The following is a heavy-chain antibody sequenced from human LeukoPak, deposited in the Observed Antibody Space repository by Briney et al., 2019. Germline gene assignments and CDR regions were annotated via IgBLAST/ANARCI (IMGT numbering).Heavy chain of an antibody. Sequence: PGGSLRLSCAASGFTYNDYAMGWVREAPGKGLEWVAVISSSGSDTYYTDSVKGRFATSRDNSRNTVSLQMNSLRAEDTAIYYCTKQHSITRYDWFGPWGQGTLVSVSS. V-gene: IGHV3-23*01. CDR1: GFTYNDYA. CDR2: ISSSGSDT. D-gene: IGHD1-20*01. CDR3: TKQHSITRYDWFGP. J-gene: IGHJ5*02.